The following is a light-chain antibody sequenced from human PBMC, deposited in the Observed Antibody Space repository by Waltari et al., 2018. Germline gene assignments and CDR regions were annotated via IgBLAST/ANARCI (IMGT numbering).Light chain of an antibody. V-gene: IGLV5-45*01. J-gene: IGLJ3*02. CDR3: MILYNNAVV. Sequence: QALLTQPASLSASPAASASLTCTLRRDINARTYKYYSSYTRPGSPPQFLVQYNPDSGTQLRSGFPSLFSGSKDTSANAGILLISGLQSEDEADYYCMILYNNAVVFGGGTKVTVL. CDR2: YNPDSGT. CDR1: RDINARTYK.